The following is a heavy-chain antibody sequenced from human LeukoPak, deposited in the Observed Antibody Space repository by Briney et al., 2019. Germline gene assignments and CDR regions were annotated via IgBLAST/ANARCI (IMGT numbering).Heavy chain of an antibody. J-gene: IGHJ6*03. CDR3: ARGQQDYYYMDV. Sequence: ASVKVSCKASGGTFSSYAISWVRQAPGQGLEWMGGIIPIFGTANYAQKSQGRVTITTDVSTSTAYMELSSLRSEDTAVYYCARGQQDYYYMDVWGKGTTVTVSS. CDR2: IIPIFGTA. D-gene: IGHD6-13*01. V-gene: IGHV1-69*05. CDR1: GGTFSSYA.